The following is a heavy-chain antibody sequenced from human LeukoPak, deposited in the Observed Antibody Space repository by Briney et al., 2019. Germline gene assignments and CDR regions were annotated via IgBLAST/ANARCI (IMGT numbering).Heavy chain of an antibody. J-gene: IGHJ4*02. CDR3: ASHVDTAMANFDY. V-gene: IGHV4-30-4*08. CDR2: IYYSGST. Sequence: SQTLSLTCTVSGGSISSGDYYWSWIRQPPGKGLEWIGYIYYSGSTYYNPSLKSRVTISVDTSKNQFSLKLSSVTAADTAVYYCASHVDTAMANFDYWGQGTLVTVSS. D-gene: IGHD5-18*01. CDR1: GGSISSGDYY.